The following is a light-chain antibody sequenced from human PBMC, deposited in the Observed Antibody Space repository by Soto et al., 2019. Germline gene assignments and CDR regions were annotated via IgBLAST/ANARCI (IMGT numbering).Light chain of an antibody. V-gene: IGKV3-20*01. CDR1: QSLSSNY. J-gene: IGKJ3*01. CDR2: DTS. CDR3: QQYYNSPS. Sequence: EIVLTQSPGTLSLSPGERATLSCRASQSLSSNYLAWYQHQPGQAPRLLIYDTSSRATGIPDRFSGSGSGTDFTLTISRLEPEDFEVYYCQQYYNSPSFGPGTKVDF.